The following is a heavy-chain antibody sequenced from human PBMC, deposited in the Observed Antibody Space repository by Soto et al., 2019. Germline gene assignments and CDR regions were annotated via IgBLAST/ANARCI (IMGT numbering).Heavy chain of an antibody. CDR1: GGSISSSSYY. CDR2: IYYSGST. J-gene: IGHJ6*02. Sequence: QLQLQESGPGLVKPSETLSLTCTVSGGSISSSSYYWGWIRQPPVKGLEWIGSIYYSGSTYYNPSLTSRVTISVDTSKKQFSLKLRSVTAADTAVYYCARLGRDGSGSSVYYYYGMDVWGQGTTVTVSS. V-gene: IGHV4-39*01. D-gene: IGHD3-10*01. CDR3: ARLGRDGSGSSVYYYYGMDV.